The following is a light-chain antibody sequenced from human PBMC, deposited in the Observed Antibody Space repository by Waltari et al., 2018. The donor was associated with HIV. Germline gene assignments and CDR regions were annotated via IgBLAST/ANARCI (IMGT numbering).Light chain of an antibody. CDR3: SSYAGSNNYVV. CDR1: SSDVGGYNY. J-gene: IGLJ2*01. CDR2: DVT. Sequence: QSALTPPPSASGSPGQPVTIACTGTSSDVGGYNYVSWYQQYPGKAPKLLTYDVTKRPSGVPDRFSGSKSGNTAALTVSGLQAEDEADYYCSSYAGSNNYVVFGGGTRLTVL. V-gene: IGLV2-8*01.